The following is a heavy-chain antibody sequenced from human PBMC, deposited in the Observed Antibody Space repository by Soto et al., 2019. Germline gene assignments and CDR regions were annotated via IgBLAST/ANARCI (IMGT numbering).Heavy chain of an antibody. V-gene: IGHV1-18*01. CDR3: ARDTPVPFFGVVTHYSDY. J-gene: IGHJ4*02. CDR1: GYTFTSYG. D-gene: IGHD3-3*01. CDR2: ISAYNGNT. Sequence: GASVKVSCKASGYTFTSYGISWVRQAPVQGLEWMGWISAYNGNTNYAQKLQGRVTMTTDTSTSTAYMELRSLRSDDTAVYYCARDTPVPFFGVVTHYSDYWGQGTLVTVSS.